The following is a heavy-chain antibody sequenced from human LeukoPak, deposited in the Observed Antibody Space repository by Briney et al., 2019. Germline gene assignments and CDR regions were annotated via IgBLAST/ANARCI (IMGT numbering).Heavy chain of an antibody. CDR3: ARLMYYDILTGYYDGLMNFDY. D-gene: IGHD3-9*01. J-gene: IGHJ4*02. Sequence: ASVTVSCTASCYTFTSYGISWVRQAPGQGLEWMGGIIPIFGTANYAQKFQGRVTITADESTSTAYMELSSLRSEDTAVYYCARLMYYDILTGYYDGLMNFDYWGQGTLVTVSS. CDR1: CYTFTSYG. CDR2: IIPIFGTA. V-gene: IGHV1-69*13.